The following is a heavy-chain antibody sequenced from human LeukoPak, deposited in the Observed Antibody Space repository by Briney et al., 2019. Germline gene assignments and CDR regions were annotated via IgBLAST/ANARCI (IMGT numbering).Heavy chain of an antibody. CDR1: GFTFSGSA. J-gene: IGHJ4*02. CDR2: IRSKTNNYAT. Sequence: GGSLRLSCAASGFTFSGSALHWVRQASGKGLEWIGRIRSKTNNYATTYAASVTGRFTISRDDAENTAYLQMNSLRAEDTAIYYCATYRQVLLPFESWGQGTLVTVSS. D-gene: IGHD2-8*02. V-gene: IGHV3-73*01. CDR3: ATYRQVLLPFES.